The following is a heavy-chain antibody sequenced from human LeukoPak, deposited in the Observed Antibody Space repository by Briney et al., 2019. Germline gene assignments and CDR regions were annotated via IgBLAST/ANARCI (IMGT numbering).Heavy chain of an antibody. J-gene: IGHJ4*02. CDR2: ISGSGGST. CDR3: AIVTTDRPFDY. D-gene: IGHD4-17*01. CDR1: GFTFNSYA. V-gene: IGHV3-23*01. Sequence: GGSLRLSCAASGFTFNSYAMSWVRQALGKGLEWVSGISGSGGSTYYTDSVKGRFTISRDNSKNTLYLQMNSLRAEDTAVYYCAIVTTDRPFDYWGQGTLVTVSS.